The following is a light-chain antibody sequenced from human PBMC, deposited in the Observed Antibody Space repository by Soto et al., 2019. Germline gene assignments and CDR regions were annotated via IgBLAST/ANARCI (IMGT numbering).Light chain of an antibody. CDR3: HQYGSSPGT. Sequence: EIVLTQSPGTLSLSPGERATLSCRASQSVSSSYLAWYQQKPGQAPRLLIYGASSRATGIPDRFSGSGSGTDFTLTISSLESQDFAVYYCHQYGSSPGTFGPGTKVEIK. J-gene: IGKJ1*01. CDR2: GAS. V-gene: IGKV3-20*01. CDR1: QSVSSSY.